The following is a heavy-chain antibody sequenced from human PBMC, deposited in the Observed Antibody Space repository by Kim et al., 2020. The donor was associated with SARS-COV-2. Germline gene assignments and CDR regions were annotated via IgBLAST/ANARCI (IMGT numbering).Heavy chain of an antibody. V-gene: IGHV3-33*06. J-gene: IGHJ6*02. Sequence: GGSLRLSCAASGFTFSSYGMHWVRQAPGKGLEWVAVIWYDGSNKYYADSVKGRFTISRDNSKNTLYLQMNSLRAEDTAVYYCAKDPLYYDILTGYYMTGMDVWGQGTTVTVSS. CDR3: AKDPLYYDILTGYYMTGMDV. CDR2: IWYDGSNK. D-gene: IGHD3-9*01. CDR1: GFTFSSYG.